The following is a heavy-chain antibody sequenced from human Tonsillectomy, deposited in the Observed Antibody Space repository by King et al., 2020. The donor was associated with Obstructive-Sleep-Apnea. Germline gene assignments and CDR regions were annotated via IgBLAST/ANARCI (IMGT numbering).Heavy chain of an antibody. D-gene: IGHD5-18*01. CDR2: ISYDGSNK. CDR3: ARYFVDTAPFDY. CDR1: GFTFSSYA. Sequence: VQLVESGGGVVQPGRSLRLSCAASGFTFSSYAMHWVRQAPGKGLEWVAVISYDGSNKYYADSVKGRFTISRDNSKNTLYLQMNSLRAEDTAVYYCARYFVDTAPFDYWGQGTLVTVSS. J-gene: IGHJ4*02. V-gene: IGHV3-30-3*01.